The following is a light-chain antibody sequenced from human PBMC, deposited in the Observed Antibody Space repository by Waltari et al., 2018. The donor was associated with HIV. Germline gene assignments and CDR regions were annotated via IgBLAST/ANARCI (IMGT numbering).Light chain of an antibody. J-gene: IGLJ3*02. V-gene: IGLV1-47*01. CDR3: AAWDDSLSGWV. Sequence: QSVLTQPPSASGPPGQRVTIHCSGTTSNIGSNYDYWYRQRPRTAPKRFIYSNNQRPSGVPDRFSGSKSATSAALAISGLRSEDEADYHCAAWDDSLSGWVFGGGTKLTVL. CDR2: SNN. CDR1: TSNIGSNY.